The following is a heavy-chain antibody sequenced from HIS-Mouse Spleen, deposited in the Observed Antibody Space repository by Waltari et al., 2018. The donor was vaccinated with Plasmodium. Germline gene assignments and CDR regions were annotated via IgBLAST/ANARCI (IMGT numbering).Heavy chain of an antibody. V-gene: IGHV4-34*01. CDR2: INHSGST. J-gene: IGHJ4*02. Sequence: QVQLQQWGAGLLKTSETLSLTCPVDGGSFSGYYWSWIRQPPGKGLEWTGEINHSGSTNYNPSLKSRVTISVDTSKNQFSLKLSSVTAADTAVYYCARAYYDFWSGYRFDYWGQGTLVTVSS. CDR3: ARAYYDFWSGYRFDY. CDR1: GGSFSGYY. D-gene: IGHD3-3*01.